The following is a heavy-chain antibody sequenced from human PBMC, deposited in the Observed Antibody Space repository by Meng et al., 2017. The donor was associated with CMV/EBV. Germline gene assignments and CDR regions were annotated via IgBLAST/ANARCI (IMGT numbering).Heavy chain of an antibody. CDR2: IKDSGGVK. V-gene: IGHV3-7*01. CDR3: ARDWADGFDY. CDR1: GFAFSRFW. J-gene: IGHJ4*02. D-gene: IGHD3-16*01. Sequence: ETLSLTCAASGFAFSRFWMTWVRQPPGKGLEFVAYIKDSGGVKEYADSLKGRFTISRANARNSVYLQMTDMRAEDTAVYFCARDWADGFDYWGQGVLVTVSS.